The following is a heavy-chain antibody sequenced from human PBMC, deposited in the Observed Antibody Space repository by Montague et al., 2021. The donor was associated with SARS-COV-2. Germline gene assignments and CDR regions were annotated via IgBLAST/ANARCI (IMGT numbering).Heavy chain of an antibody. Sequence: SETLSLTCTVSGGSISSSSYYWGWIRHPPGKGLEWIGSIYYSGCSYYNPSLKSRVTISVDTSKNQFSLKLSSVTAADTAVYYCARRSYDNLTGCSITSWFDPWGQGTLVTVSS. J-gene: IGHJ5*02. CDR3: ARRSYDNLTGCSITSWFDP. V-gene: IGHV4-39*01. D-gene: IGHD3-9*01. CDR1: GGSISSSSYY. CDR2: IYYSGCS.